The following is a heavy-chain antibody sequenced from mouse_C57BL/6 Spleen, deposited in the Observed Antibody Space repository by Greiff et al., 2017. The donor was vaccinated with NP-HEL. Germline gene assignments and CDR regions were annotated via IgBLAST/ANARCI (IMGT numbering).Heavy chain of an antibody. V-gene: IGHV1-84*01. CDR2: IYPGSGNT. D-gene: IGHD4-1*02. Sequence: VQLVESGPELVKPGASVKISCKASGYTFTDYYINWVKQRPGHGLEWIGWIYPGSGNTKYNEKFKGKATLTVDTSSSTAYMQLSGLTSEDSAVYFCARSGAQLRDYFDYWGQGTTLTVSS. CDR3: ARSGAQLRDYFDY. CDR1: GYTFTDYY. J-gene: IGHJ2*01.